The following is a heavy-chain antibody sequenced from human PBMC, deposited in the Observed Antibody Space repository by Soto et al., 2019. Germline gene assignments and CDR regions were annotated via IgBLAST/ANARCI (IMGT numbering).Heavy chain of an antibody. CDR2: IWYDGSKK. J-gene: IGHJ4*02. Sequence: QVQLVESGGGVVQPGRSLRLSCAASGFTFSSYGMHWVRQAPGKGLEWVAVIWYDGSKKYYADSVKGRFTISRDNSKNTLYLQMNSLRAEDTAVYYCARSERHYGSGSRWVYSRPIDYWGQGTLVTVSS. CDR1: GFTFSSYG. V-gene: IGHV3-33*01. CDR3: ARSERHYGSGSRWVYSRPIDY. D-gene: IGHD3-10*01.